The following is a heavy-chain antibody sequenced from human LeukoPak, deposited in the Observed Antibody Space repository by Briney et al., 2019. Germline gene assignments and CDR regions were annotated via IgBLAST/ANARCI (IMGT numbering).Heavy chain of an antibody. Sequence: PGGSLRLSCAASGFTVSSNYMSWVRQAPGKGLEWVSSISSSSSYIYYADSVKGRFTISRDNAKNSLYLQMNSLRAEDTAVYYCARVVAGRLDYWGQGTLVTVSS. J-gene: IGHJ4*02. CDR2: ISSSSSYI. D-gene: IGHD6-19*01. CDR1: GFTVSSNY. CDR3: ARVVAGRLDY. V-gene: IGHV3-21*01.